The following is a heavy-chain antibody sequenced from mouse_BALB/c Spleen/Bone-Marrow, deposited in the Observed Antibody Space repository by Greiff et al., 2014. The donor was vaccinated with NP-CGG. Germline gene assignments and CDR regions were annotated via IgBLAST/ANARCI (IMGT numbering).Heavy chain of an antibody. CDR3: ARERYGYDGWYFDV. CDR1: GYTFTNYW. D-gene: IGHD2-2*01. CDR2: IAPGNGST. V-gene: IGHV1S41*01. Sequence: DLVKPGASVKLSCKASGYTFTNYWINWIKQRPGQGLEWIGRIAPGNGSTYYNEMFKGKTTLTVDTSSSTAYIQLSSLSSEDSDVYFCARERYGYDGWYFDVWGAGTTVTVSS. J-gene: IGHJ1*01.